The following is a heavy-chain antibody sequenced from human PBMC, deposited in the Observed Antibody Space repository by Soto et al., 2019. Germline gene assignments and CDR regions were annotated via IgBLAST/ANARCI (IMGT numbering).Heavy chain of an antibody. CDR2: ISGRGDDT. Sequence: EVQLLESGGDLVQPGGSLRLSCAASGFTFSSYAMSWVRQAPGKGLEWVSTISGRGDDTYYTDSVKGRFTISRDNSKNTRYVHRNSLRAEDTAVYYGARPQPTYSSSHLDSWGQGPLVTVSS. D-gene: IGHD3-22*01. J-gene: IGHJ4*02. CDR1: GFTFSSYA. CDR3: ARPQPTYSSSHLDS. V-gene: IGHV3-23*01.